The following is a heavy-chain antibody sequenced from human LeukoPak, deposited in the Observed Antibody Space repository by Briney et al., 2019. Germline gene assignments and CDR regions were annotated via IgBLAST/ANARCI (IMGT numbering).Heavy chain of an antibody. CDR2: IYYSGST. D-gene: IGHD3-9*01. J-gene: IGHJ4*02. CDR3: ARASYDILTGYYTPFDY. V-gene: IGHV4-39*07. Sequence: SETLSLTCTVSGGSISSSSYYWGWIRQPPGKGLEWIGSIYYSGSTYYNPSLKSRVTISVDTSKNQFSLKLSSVTAADTAVYYCARASYDILTGYYTPFDYWGQGTLVTVSS. CDR1: GGSISSSSYY.